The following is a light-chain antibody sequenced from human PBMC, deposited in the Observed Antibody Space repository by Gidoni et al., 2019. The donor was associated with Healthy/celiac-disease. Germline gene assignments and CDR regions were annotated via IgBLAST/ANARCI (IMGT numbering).Light chain of an antibody. CDR3: QAWDSSHNYV. Sequence: SYELTQPPSVSVSPGQTASITCSGDKLGDKYACWYKQKPGQSPVLVIYQDSKRPSGIPERFSGSNSGNTATLTISGTQAMDEADYYCQAWDSSHNYVFGTGTKVTVL. CDR1: KLGDKY. J-gene: IGLJ1*01. V-gene: IGLV3-1*01. CDR2: QDS.